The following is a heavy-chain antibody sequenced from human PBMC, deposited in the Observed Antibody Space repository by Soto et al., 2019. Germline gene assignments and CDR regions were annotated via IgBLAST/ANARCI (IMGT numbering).Heavy chain of an antibody. D-gene: IGHD2-8*01. J-gene: IGHJ4*02. CDR2: IYYSGST. V-gene: IGHV4-39*01. CDR3: ARQTIDIVLMVYAEPQAHFAY. Sequence: PSETLSLTCTVSGGSISSSSYYWGWIRQPPGKGLEWIGSIYYSGSTYYNPSLKSRVTISVDTSKNQFSLKLSSVTAADTAVYYCARQTIDIVLMVYAEPQAHFAYWGQGTLVTVPS. CDR1: GGSISSSSYY.